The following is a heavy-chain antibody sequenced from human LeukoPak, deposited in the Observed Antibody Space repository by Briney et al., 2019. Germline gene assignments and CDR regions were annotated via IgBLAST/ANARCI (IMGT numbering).Heavy chain of an antibody. CDR3: ARDKDMVRGVFNY. V-gene: IGHV3-21*01. CDR1: GFTFSSYS. Sequence: PGGSLRLSCAASGFTFSSYSMNWVRQAPGKGLEWVSSISSSSSYIYYADSVKGRFTISRDNAKNSLYLQMNSLRAEDTAVYYCARDKDMVRGVFNYWGQGTLVTVSS. D-gene: IGHD3-10*01. CDR2: ISSSSSYI. J-gene: IGHJ4*02.